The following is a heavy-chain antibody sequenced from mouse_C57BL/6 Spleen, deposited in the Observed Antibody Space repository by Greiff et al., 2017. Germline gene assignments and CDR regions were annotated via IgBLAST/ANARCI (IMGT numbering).Heavy chain of an antibody. D-gene: IGHD2-3*01. V-gene: IGHV1-9*01. Sequence: VQLQQSGAELMKPGASVKLSCKATGYTFTGYWIEWVKQRPGHGLAWIGEILTGSGSTNYNEKLEGNATFTADTSSNTAYMQLSSLTTEDSAIYYCAREGLLYYAMDYWGQGTSVTVSS. J-gene: IGHJ4*01. CDR2: ILTGSGST. CDR1: GYTFTGYW. CDR3: AREGLLYYAMDY.